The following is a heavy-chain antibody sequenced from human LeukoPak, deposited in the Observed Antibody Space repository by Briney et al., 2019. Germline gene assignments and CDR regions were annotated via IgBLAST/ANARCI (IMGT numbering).Heavy chain of an antibody. Sequence: GGSLRLSCAASGFVVSTNYMSWVRQAPGKGLEWVSVLYSGGSTYYTDSVKGRFTISRDNSNNTLYLQMNNLRAEDTAVYYCAMDSAWLPLKFDYWGPGTLVAVSS. D-gene: IGHD5-24*01. CDR2: LYSGGST. J-gene: IGHJ4*02. CDR1: GFVVSTNY. V-gene: IGHV3-66*01. CDR3: AMDSAWLPLKFDY.